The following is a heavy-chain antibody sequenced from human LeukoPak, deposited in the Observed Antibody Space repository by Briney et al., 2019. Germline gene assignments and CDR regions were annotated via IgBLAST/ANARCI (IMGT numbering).Heavy chain of an antibody. D-gene: IGHD7-27*01. V-gene: IGHV3-74*01. Sequence: GGSLRLSCAASGFTFSSYWMHWVRQAPGKGLVWVSRINNDESHTTYADSVKGRFTISRGNAKNTLYLQMNSLRVEDTAVYYCARDANWGFDAFDIWGQGTMVTVSS. CDR1: GFTFSSYW. CDR2: INNDESHT. CDR3: ARDANWGFDAFDI. J-gene: IGHJ3*02.